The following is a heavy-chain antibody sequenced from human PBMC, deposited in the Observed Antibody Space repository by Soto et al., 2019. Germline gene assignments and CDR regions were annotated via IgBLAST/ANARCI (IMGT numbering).Heavy chain of an antibody. J-gene: IGHJ6*02. CDR3: AREAMVRGNGMDV. CDR1: GGSVSRNRSA. D-gene: IGHD3-10*01. V-gene: IGHV6-1*01. CDR2: TYYRSKWYN. Sequence: SQALSLTCESSGGSVSRNRSAWNWIRQSPSRGLEWLGRTYYRSKWYNDYVVSVKSRITINPDTSKNQFSLQLNSVTPEDTAVYYCAREAMVRGNGMDVWGQGTTVTVSS.